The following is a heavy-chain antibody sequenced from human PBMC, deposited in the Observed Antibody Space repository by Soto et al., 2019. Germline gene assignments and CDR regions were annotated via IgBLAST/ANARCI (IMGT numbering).Heavy chain of an antibody. CDR2: MNPNSGNT. V-gene: IGHV1-8*01. D-gene: IGHD3-9*01. Sequence: QVQLVQSGAEVKKPGASVKVSCKTSGYTFTSYDINWVRQAPGQGLEWMGWMNPNSGNTGFAQKFQGRVTMTRDTSISTAYMELSSLRSEDTAVYYCVREDTILVPRSRPFDPWGQGTLVTVSS. CDR1: GYTFTSYD. J-gene: IGHJ5*02. CDR3: VREDTILVPRSRPFDP.